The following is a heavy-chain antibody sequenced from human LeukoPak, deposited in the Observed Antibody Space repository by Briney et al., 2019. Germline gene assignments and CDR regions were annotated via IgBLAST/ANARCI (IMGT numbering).Heavy chain of an antibody. CDR2: IIPIFGTA. CDR3: ARRRGDIVVVTDDAFDI. J-gene: IGHJ3*02. V-gene: IGHV1-69*05. D-gene: IGHD2-21*02. Sequence: SVTLSCKASGGSFSSYAISWVRQAPGPGLEWMGGIIPIFGTANYAHKFQGRVTITMAESTSTAYMEMSNLRSEDTAVYYCARRRGDIVVVTDDAFDIWRRGTVTAVSS. CDR1: GGSFSSYA.